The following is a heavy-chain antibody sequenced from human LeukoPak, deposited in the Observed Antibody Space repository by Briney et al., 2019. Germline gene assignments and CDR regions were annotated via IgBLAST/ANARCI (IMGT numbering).Heavy chain of an antibody. CDR3: ARDRWDYDYVWGSYPTDY. J-gene: IGHJ4*02. CDR1: GFTFSSYS. Sequence: GGSLRLSCAASGFTFSSYSMNWVRQAPGKGLEWVSYISSSSSTIYYADSVKGRFTISRDNAKNSLYLQMNSLRAEDTAVYYCARDRWDYDYVWGSYPTDYWGQGTLVTVSS. CDR2: ISSSSSTI. D-gene: IGHD3-16*02. V-gene: IGHV3-48*04.